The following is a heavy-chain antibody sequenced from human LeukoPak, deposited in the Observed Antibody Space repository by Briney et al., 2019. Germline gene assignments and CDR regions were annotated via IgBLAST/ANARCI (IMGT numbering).Heavy chain of an antibody. D-gene: IGHD3-22*01. CDR1: GYTFTCYY. CDR3: ARANYYDSSWMDAFDI. Sequence: ASVKVSCKASGYTFTCYYMHWVRQAPGQGLEWMGWINPNSGGTNYAQKFQGRVTMTRDTSISTAYMELSRLRSDDTAVYYCARANYYDSSWMDAFDIWGQGTMVTVSS. V-gene: IGHV1-2*02. CDR2: INPNSGGT. J-gene: IGHJ3*02.